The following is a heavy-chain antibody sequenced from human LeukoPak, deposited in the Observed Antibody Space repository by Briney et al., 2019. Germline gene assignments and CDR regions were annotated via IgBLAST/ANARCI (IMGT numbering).Heavy chain of an antibody. CDR3: AKGASYYYGSGSYYKYYFDY. D-gene: IGHD3-10*01. CDR2: ISGSGGST. V-gene: IGHV3-23*01. J-gene: IGHJ4*02. CDR1: GFTFSSYA. Sequence: PGGSLRLSCAASGFTFSSYAMSWVRQAPGKGLEWVSAISGSGGSTYYADSVKGRFTISRDNSKNTLYLQMNSPRAEDTAVYYCAKGASYYYGSGSYYKYYFDYWGQGTLVTVSS.